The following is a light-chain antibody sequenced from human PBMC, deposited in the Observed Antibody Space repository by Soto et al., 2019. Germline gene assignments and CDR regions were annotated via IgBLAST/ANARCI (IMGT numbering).Light chain of an antibody. Sequence: IQMTQSPSKLSASVGDRVTITCRASQSIDRWLAWYQQKPGKAPKLPISWASTLEGGVPSRFSGSGSGTDFTLSISSLQADDFATYFCYHYKGYSMYTFGQGTRVEIK. CDR3: YHYKGYSMYT. CDR2: WAS. V-gene: IGKV1-5*03. CDR1: QSIDRW. J-gene: IGKJ2*01.